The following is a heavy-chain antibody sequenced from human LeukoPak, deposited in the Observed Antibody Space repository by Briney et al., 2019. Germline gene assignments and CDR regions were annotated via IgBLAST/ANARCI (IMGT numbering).Heavy chain of an antibody. CDR2: INPNSGGT. CDR1: GYTFTGYY. CDR3: ARGMLGTNPSGYDYSPIDY. V-gene: IGHV1-2*02. J-gene: IGHJ4*02. D-gene: IGHD5-12*01. Sequence: ASVKVSCKASGYTFTGYYMHWVRQAPGQGLEWMGWINPNSGGTNYAQKFQGRVTMTRDTSISTAYMELSRLRSDDTAVYYCARGMLGTNPSGYDYSPIDYWGQGTLVTVSS.